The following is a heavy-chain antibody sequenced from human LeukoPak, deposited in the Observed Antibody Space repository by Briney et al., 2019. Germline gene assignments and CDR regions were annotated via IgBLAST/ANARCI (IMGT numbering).Heavy chain of an antibody. CDR2: IYYSGST. CDR3: AADRTGLAFAI. CDR1: GASITSYY. Sequence: SETLSLACTVSGASITSYYWSWIRQPPGKGLEWIGYIYYSGSTNYNPSLRSRVTISVDTSKNQFSLKLSSVTAADTAVYYYAADRTGLAFAIWGQGTMVTVSS. D-gene: IGHD3-22*01. J-gene: IGHJ3*02. V-gene: IGHV4-59*08.